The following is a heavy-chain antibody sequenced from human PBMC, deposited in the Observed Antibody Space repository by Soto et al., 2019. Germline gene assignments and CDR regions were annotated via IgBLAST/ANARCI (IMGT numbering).Heavy chain of an antibody. Sequence: QVQLQQWGAGLLKPSETLSLTCAVYGGSFSGYYWSWIRQPPGMGLEWIGEINHSGSTNYTPSLKSRVTISVDTSKNQFSLKLSSVTAADTAVYYCARARKGPIVVVVAATAHVFRYFDLWGRGTLVTVSS. CDR2: INHSGST. J-gene: IGHJ2*01. CDR3: ARARKGPIVVVVAATAHVFRYFDL. CDR1: GGSFSGYY. D-gene: IGHD2-15*01. V-gene: IGHV4-34*01.